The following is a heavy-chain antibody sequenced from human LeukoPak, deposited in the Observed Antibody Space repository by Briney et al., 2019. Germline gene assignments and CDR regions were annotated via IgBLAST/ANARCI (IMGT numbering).Heavy chain of an antibody. J-gene: IGHJ4*02. CDR2: IIPIFGTA. Sequence: SVKVSCKASGGTFSSYAISWVRQAPAQGLEWMGGIIPIFGTANYAQKFQGRVTITTDESTSTAYMKLSSLRSEDTAVYYCAGDPRGFGELSYYWGQGTLVTVSS. V-gene: IGHV1-69*05. CDR3: AGDPRGFGELSYY. D-gene: IGHD3-10*01. CDR1: GGTFSSYA.